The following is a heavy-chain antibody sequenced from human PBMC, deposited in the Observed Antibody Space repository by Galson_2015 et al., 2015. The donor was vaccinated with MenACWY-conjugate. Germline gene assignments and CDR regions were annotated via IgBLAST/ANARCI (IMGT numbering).Heavy chain of an antibody. CDR3: ARDPGSSNNIYYFDS. V-gene: IGHV4-59*01. CDR2: IDYSGST. D-gene: IGHD6-19*01. Sequence: ETLSLACPVSGGSISGYYWTWIRQPPGKGLEWIGNIDYSGSTNYNPSLKSRVTTSADTSKNQFSLRLSSVTAADTAVYYCARDPGSSNNIYYFDSWVQGTLVTVSS. J-gene: IGHJ4*02. CDR1: GGSISGYY.